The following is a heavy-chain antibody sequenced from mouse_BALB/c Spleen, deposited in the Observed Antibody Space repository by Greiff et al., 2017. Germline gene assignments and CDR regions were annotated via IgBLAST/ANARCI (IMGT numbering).Heavy chain of an antibody. D-gene: IGHD2-3*01. J-gene: IGHJ4*01. Sequence: EVQLVESGGGLVQPGGSLKLSCAASGFTFSSYGMSWVRQTPDKRLELVATINSNGGSTYYPDSVKGRFTISRDNAKNTLYLQMSSLKSEDTAMYYCARDQDGYSYYYAMDYWGQGTSVTVSS. V-gene: IGHV5-6-3*01. CDR2: INSNGGST. CDR1: GFTFSSYG. CDR3: ARDQDGYSYYYAMDY.